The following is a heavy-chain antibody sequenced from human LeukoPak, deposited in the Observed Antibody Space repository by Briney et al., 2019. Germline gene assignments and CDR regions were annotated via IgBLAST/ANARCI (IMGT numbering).Heavy chain of an antibody. Sequence: GGSLRLSCAASGFTVSSNYMSWVRQAPGKGLEWVSVIYSGGSTYYADSVKGRFTISRDNAKNSLYLQMNSLGAEDTAVYYCARPPAKVGWFGESYFDYWGQGTLVTVSS. V-gene: IGHV3-66*04. CDR2: IYSGGST. J-gene: IGHJ4*02. CDR3: ARPPAKVGWFGESYFDY. D-gene: IGHD3-10*01. CDR1: GFTVSSNY.